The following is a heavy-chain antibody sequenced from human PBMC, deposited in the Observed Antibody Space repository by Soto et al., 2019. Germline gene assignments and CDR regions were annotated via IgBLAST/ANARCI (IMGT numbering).Heavy chain of an antibody. V-gene: IGHV4-59*08. D-gene: IGHD2-15*01. Sequence: QVQLQESGPGLVKPSETLSLTCTVSGGSISSYYWSWIRQPPGKGLEYIGYIYYSGNTNYNPSLKSRVPISVDTPKNQFPLRLRSVTAADTAMYYCARHQGGGKNWFDPWGRGTLVTVSS. J-gene: IGHJ5*02. CDR3: ARHQGGGKNWFDP. CDR1: GGSISSYY. CDR2: IYYSGNT.